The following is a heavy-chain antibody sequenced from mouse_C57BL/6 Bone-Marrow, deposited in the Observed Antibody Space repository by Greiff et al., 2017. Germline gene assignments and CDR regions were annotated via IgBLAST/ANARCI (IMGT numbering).Heavy chain of an antibody. CDR2: INPSSGYT. Sequence: QVQLQQSGAELAKPGASVKLSCKASGYTFTSYWMHWVKQRPGQGLEWIGYINPSSGYTKYNQKFKDKATLTADKSSSTAYMQLGSLTYEDSAVYYCARWEVYYGYDGGIIYAMDYWGQGTSVTVSS. V-gene: IGHV1-7*01. CDR1: GYTFTSYW. D-gene: IGHD2-2*01. CDR3: ARWEVYYGYDGGIIYAMDY. J-gene: IGHJ4*01.